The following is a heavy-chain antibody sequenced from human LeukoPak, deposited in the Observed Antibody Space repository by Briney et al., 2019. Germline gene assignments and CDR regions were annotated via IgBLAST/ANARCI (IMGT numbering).Heavy chain of an antibody. CDR3: ARTEPDYYYYYGMDV. CDR1: GYTFTSYD. J-gene: IGHJ6*02. CDR2: MNPNSGNT. V-gene: IGHV1-8*01. Sequence: ASVKVSCKASGYTFTSYDINWVRQATGQGLEWMGWMNPNSGNTGYAQKFQGRVTMTTDTSTSTAYMELRSLRSDDTAVYYCARTEPDYYYYYGMDVWGQGTTVTVSS.